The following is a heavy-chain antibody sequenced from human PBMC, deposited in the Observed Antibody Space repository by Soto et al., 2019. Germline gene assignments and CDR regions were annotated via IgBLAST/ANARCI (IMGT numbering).Heavy chain of an antibody. D-gene: IGHD6-13*01. V-gene: IGHV4-39*01. CDR3: AVPYSSSWYEVSWFDP. CDR1: GGSISSSSYY. CDR2: IYYSGST. Sequence: SETLSLTCTVSGGSISSSSYYWGWIRQPPGKGLEWIGGIYYSGSTYYNPSLKSRVTISVDTSKNQFSLKLGSVTAADTAVYYWAVPYSSSWYEVSWFDPWGQGTLVTVSS. J-gene: IGHJ5*02.